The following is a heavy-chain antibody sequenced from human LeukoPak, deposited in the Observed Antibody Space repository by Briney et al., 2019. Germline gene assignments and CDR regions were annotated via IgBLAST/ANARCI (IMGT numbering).Heavy chain of an antibody. CDR1: GGSFSGYY. CDR3: ARRIVVPAAIPYYHGMDV. V-gene: IGHV4-34*01. Sequence: SETLSLTCAVYGGSFSGYYWSWIRQPPGKGLEWIGEINHSGSTNYNPSLKSRVTISVDTSKNQFSLKLSSVTVADTAVYYCARRIVVPAAIPYYHGMDVWGQGTTVTVSS. D-gene: IGHD2-2*02. CDR2: INHSGST. J-gene: IGHJ6*02.